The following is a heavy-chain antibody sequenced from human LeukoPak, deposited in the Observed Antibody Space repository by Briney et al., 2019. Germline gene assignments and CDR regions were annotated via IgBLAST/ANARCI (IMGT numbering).Heavy chain of an antibody. V-gene: IGHV1-2*02. D-gene: IGHD3-10*01. CDR2: INPNSGGT. Sequence: VASVKVSCKASGGTFSSYAISWVRQAPGQGLEWMGWINPNSGGTNYAQKFQGRVTMTRDTSISTAYMELSRLRSDDTAVYYCARSHMVREVSGYWGQGTLVTVSS. J-gene: IGHJ4*02. CDR1: GGTFSSYA. CDR3: ARSHMVREVSGY.